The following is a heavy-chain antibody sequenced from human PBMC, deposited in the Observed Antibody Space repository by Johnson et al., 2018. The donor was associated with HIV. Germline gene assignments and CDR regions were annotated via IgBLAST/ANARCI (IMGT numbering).Heavy chain of an antibody. D-gene: IGHD6-19*01. CDR1: GFTFSSYD. V-gene: IGHV3-13*01. J-gene: IGHJ3*01. CDR3: ARKQWLEIPSDAFDV. CDR2: IGTAGDT. Sequence: VQLVESGGGLVQPGGSLRLSCAASGFTFSSYDMHWVRQATGKGLEWVSAIGTAGDTYYPGSVKGRFTISRDNAKKTLYLQMNSLRAEDTAVYYCARKQWLEIPSDAFDVWG.